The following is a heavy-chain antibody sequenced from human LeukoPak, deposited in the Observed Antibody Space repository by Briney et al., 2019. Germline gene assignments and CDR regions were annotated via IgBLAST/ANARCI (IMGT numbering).Heavy chain of an antibody. CDR1: GFTFSSYE. V-gene: IGHV3-48*03. J-gene: IGHJ6*03. D-gene: IGHD5-24*01. Sequence: PGGSLRLSCAASGFTFSSYEMNWVRQAPGKGLEWVSYISSSGSTIYYADSVKGRFTISRDNAKNSLYLQMNSLRAEDTAVYYCARVGYNPYYYYYYYMDVWGKGTTVTISS. CDR3: ARVGYNPYYYYYYYMDV. CDR2: ISSSGSTI.